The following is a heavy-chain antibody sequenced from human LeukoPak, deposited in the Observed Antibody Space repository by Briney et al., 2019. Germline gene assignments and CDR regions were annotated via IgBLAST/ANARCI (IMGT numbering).Heavy chain of an antibody. J-gene: IGHJ4*02. CDR1: GFTFSSSA. D-gene: IGHD5-24*01. CDR2: ISNNGGYT. Sequence: HPGGSLRLSCAASGFTFSSSAMSWVCQAPGKGLEWVSAISNNGGYTYYADSVKGRFTISRDNSKNTLYLQMNSLRAEDTAVYYCARGAGYNYPYYFDYWGQGTLVTVSS. V-gene: IGHV3-23*01. CDR3: ARGAGYNYPYYFDY.